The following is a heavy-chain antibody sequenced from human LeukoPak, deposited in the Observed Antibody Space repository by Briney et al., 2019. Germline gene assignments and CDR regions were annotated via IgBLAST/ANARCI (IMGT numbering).Heavy chain of an antibody. D-gene: IGHD3-10*01. CDR3: ARGNYGSGNYYMGDAFDI. CDR1: GFTVSSNY. Sequence: GGSLRLSCAASGFTVSSNYMNWVRQAPGKGLEWVSAIYRGGSTYYADSMKGRFTISRDNSKNTVSLQMNSLTDEDTAVYYCARGNYGSGNYYMGDAFDIWGQGTLVSVSS. V-gene: IGHV3-53*01. J-gene: IGHJ3*02. CDR2: IYRGGST.